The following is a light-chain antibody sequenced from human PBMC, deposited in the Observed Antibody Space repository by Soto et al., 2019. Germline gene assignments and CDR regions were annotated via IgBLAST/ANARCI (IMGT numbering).Light chain of an antibody. Sequence: QAVVTQPPSVSGSPGQRVTISCTGSSANIGAAYNVDWYQQLPGTAPKLLIYGNNNRPSGVPARFSGSKSGTSASLAIAGLQAEDEGDYYCQSYDSSLSGYVFGTGTKLTVL. J-gene: IGLJ1*01. CDR3: QSYDSSLSGYV. CDR1: SANIGAAYN. V-gene: IGLV1-40*01. CDR2: GNN.